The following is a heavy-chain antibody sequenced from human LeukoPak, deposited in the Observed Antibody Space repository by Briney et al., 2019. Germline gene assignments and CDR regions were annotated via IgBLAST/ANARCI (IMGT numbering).Heavy chain of an antibody. CDR2: IKQDGSEK. D-gene: IGHD6-13*01. CDR3: ARIKYNSNWWEAFDI. Sequence: GGSLGLSCAASGFTFSSYWMNWVRQAPGKGLEWVANIKQDGSEKYYVDSVKGRFTISRDNAKNSLSLQMNSLRAEDTAMYYCARIKYNSNWWEAFDIWGQGTMVTVSS. V-gene: IGHV3-7*04. J-gene: IGHJ3*02. CDR1: GFTFSSYW.